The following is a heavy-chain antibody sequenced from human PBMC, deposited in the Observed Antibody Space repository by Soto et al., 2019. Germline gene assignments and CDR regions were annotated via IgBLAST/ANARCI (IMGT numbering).Heavy chain of an antibody. Sequence: SETLSLTCTVSGGSISSSSYYWGWIRQPTGKGLEWIGSIYYSGSTYYNPSLKSRVTISVDTSKNQFSLKLSSVTAADTAVYYCASQPFTYYYDSSGYRDFAFDIWGQGTMVTVSS. CDR1: GGSISSSSYY. CDR2: IYYSGST. CDR3: ASQPFTYYYDSSGYRDFAFDI. V-gene: IGHV4-39*01. D-gene: IGHD3-22*01. J-gene: IGHJ3*02.